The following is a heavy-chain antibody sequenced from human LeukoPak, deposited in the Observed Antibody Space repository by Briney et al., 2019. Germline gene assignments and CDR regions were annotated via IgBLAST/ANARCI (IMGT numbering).Heavy chain of an antibody. CDR3: ARRQLGYCSSTSCYSFDY. CDR1: GGTFSSYA. CDR2: IIPIFGTA. Sequence: SVKVSCKASGGTFSSYAISWVRQAPGQGLEWMGGIIPIFGTANYAQKFQGRVTITADESTSTAYIELSSLRSEDTAVYYCARRQLGYCSSTSCYSFDYWGQGTLVTVSS. J-gene: IGHJ4*02. D-gene: IGHD2-2*02. V-gene: IGHV1-69*13.